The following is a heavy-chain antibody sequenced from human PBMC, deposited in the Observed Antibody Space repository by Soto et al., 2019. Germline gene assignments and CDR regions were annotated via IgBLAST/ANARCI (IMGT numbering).Heavy chain of an antibody. Sequence: SETLSLTCTVSGGSLTTGCYYWSWIRQLPGKGLEWIGHRYYSESTYYNPSLKSRVSISLDTSKNQFSLKLSFVTAADTAMYYCARTKCSGGSCYSWSLDYWGQGNPVTVS. D-gene: IGHD2-15*01. V-gene: IGHV4-31*03. CDR2: RYYSEST. J-gene: IGHJ4*02. CDR1: GGSLTTGCYY. CDR3: ARTKCSGGSCYSWSLDY.